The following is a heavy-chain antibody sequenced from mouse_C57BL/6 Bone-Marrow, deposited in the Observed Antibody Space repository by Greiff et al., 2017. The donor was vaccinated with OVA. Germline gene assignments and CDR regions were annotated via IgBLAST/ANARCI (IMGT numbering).Heavy chain of an antibody. CDR1: GFTFSDYG. Sequence: EVQLVESGGGLVKPGGSLKLSCAASGFTFSDYGMHWVRQAPEKGLEWVAYISSGSSTIYYADTVKGRFTFSRDNAKNTLFLQMTRLRSENTAMYYCAFYSNLYWYFDVWGTGTTVTVSS. J-gene: IGHJ1*03. D-gene: IGHD2-5*01. CDR3: AFYSNLYWYFDV. CDR2: ISSGSSTI. V-gene: IGHV5-17*01.